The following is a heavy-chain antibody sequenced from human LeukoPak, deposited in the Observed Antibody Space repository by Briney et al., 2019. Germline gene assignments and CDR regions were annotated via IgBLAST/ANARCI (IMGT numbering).Heavy chain of an antibody. V-gene: IGHV1-2*02. D-gene: IGHD6-13*01. CDR2: INPNSGGT. CDR1: GYTFTGYY. Sequence: GASVKVSCKASGYTFTGYYMHWVRQAPGQGLEWRGWINPNSGGTNYAQKFQGRLTMTRDTSISTAYMELSRLRSDDTAVYYCARDIPYSSSYNYFDYWGQGTLVTVSS. J-gene: IGHJ4*02. CDR3: ARDIPYSSSYNYFDY.